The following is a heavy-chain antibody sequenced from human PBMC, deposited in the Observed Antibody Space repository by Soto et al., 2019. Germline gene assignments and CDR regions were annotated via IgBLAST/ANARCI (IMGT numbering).Heavy chain of an antibody. J-gene: IGHJ6*02. Sequence: GGSLRLSCAASGFTVSSNYMSWVRQAPGKGLEWVSAISGSGGSTYYADSVKGRFTISRDNSKNTLYLQMNSLRAEDTAVYYCAKPRSGSGSYLQYGMDVWGQGTTVTVSS. V-gene: IGHV3-23*01. CDR3: AKPRSGSGSYLQYGMDV. D-gene: IGHD3-10*01. CDR1: GFTVSSNY. CDR2: ISGSGGST.